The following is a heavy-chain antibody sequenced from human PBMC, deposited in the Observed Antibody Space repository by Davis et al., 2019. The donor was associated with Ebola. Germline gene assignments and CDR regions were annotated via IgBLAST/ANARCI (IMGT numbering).Heavy chain of an antibody. Sequence: ASVKVSCKASGYTFSSYAISWVRQAPGQGLEWMGWISAYNGDTHYAQKFQGRVTMTTDTSTSTLYMELSSLRFEDTAVYFCARDLYQGDHWGQGTLVTVSS. J-gene: IGHJ4*02. D-gene: IGHD2-2*01. CDR2: ISAYNGDT. CDR1: GYTFSSYA. V-gene: IGHV1-18*01. CDR3: ARDLYQGDH.